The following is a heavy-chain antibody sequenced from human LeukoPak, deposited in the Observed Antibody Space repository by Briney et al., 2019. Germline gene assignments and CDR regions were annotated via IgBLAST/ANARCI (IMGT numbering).Heavy chain of an antibody. CDR3: GTVGMGATLCD. D-gene: IGHD1-26*01. J-gene: IGHJ4*02. Sequence: GGSRRLSCAASGFTFRSYWMHWVRQAPGKGQVWVSRISPDGTGTNYADSVKGRFTTARDNAKSKLYLQMSSLRVEDTAVYYCGTVGMGATLCDWGQGTLVTVSS. V-gene: IGHV3-74*01. CDR2: ISPDGTGT. CDR1: GFTFRSYW.